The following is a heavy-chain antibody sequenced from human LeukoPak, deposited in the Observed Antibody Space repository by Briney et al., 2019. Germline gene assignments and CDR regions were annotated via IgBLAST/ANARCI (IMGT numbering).Heavy chain of an antibody. J-gene: IGHJ5*02. Sequence: PSETLSPTCTVSGGSISSYYWSWIRQPAGKGLEWIGRIYTSGSTNYNPSLKSRVTMSVDTSKNQFSLKLSSVAAADTAVYYCARGVREIVVVPAAISARGWFDPWGQGTLVTVSS. CDR3: ARGVREIVVVPAAISARGWFDP. D-gene: IGHD2-2*01. CDR1: GGSISSYY. CDR2: IYTSGST. V-gene: IGHV4-4*07.